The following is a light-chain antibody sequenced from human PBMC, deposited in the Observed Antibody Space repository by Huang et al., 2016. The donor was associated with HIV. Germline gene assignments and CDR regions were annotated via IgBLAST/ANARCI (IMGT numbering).Light chain of an antibody. CDR2: GAS. CDR3: QQYNNWPPYT. CDR1: QSVSTN. Sequence: EIVMTQSPATLSVSPGERATPSCRASQSVSTNLAWYQHKPGQAPRLLIYGASTRATGIPARFSGSGSGTEFTLTISSLQSEDFAVYYCQQYNNWPPYTFGQGTKLEIK. V-gene: IGKV3-15*01. J-gene: IGKJ2*01.